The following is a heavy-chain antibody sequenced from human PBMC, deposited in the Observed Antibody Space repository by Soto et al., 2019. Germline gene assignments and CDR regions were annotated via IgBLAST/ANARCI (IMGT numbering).Heavy chain of an antibody. CDR3: AKDRSAGGFDY. Sequence: GGSLRLSCAASGVTFINYAMSWVRQAPGKGLEWVSLVSATAGTTYYTDSVKGRFTISRDNSRNTVYLQMNSLRADDTAVYYCAKDRSAGGFDYWGQGTLVTVSS. CDR1: GVTFINYA. D-gene: IGHD3-10*01. J-gene: IGHJ4*02. V-gene: IGHV3-23*01. CDR2: VSATAGTT.